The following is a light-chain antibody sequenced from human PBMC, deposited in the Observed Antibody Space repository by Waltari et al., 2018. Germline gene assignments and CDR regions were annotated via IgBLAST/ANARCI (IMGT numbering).Light chain of an antibody. Sequence: QHLPGTAPKLLIYGTINRPSGGPDRCSGSKSGTSASLAITGLQAEDEADYYCQSYDSSLSGWVFGGGTKLTVL. J-gene: IGLJ2*01. V-gene: IGLV1-40*01. CDR3: QSYDSSLSGWV. CDR2: GTI.